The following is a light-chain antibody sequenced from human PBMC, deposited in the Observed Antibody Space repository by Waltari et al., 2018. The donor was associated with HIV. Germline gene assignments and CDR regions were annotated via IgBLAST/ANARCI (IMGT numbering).Light chain of an antibody. Sequence: DIQMTQPPSTLSASVGDRVTITCRASQSINNWLAWYQPKPGKAPKVLIYKASSLESGVPSRFSGSGSGTEFTLTISSLQPDDFATYYCQQYYNYRWTFGQGTRVEIK. CDR3: QQYYNYRWT. V-gene: IGKV1-5*03. CDR2: KAS. CDR1: QSINNW. J-gene: IGKJ1*01.